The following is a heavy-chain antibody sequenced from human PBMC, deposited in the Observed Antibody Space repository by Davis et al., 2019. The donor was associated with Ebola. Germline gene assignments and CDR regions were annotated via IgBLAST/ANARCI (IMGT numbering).Heavy chain of an antibody. CDR3: ARGGRKYDWLDP. CDR1: GDSISSYY. D-gene: IGHD1-14*01. J-gene: IGHJ5*02. Sequence: PSETLSLTCTVSGDSISSYYWSWIRQPPGKGLEWIGYIYYSGSTNYNPSLKSRVTISVDTSKNQFSLRMRSVTPADTAVYFCARGGRKYDWLDPWGQGTLVTVSS. CDR2: IYYSGST. V-gene: IGHV4-59*01.